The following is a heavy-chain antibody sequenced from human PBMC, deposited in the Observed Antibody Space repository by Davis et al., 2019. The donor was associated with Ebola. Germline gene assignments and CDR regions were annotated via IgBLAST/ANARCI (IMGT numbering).Heavy chain of an antibody. D-gene: IGHD2-21*02. Sequence: ASVKVSCKTSGYTFTNYGITWVRQAPGQGLEWMGWINPHNGNANYAQNVQGRVTMTTDTSTSTAYMELSSLRSEDTAVYYCAREPIVVVTATYYYYGMDVWGQGTTVTVSS. CDR1: GYTFTNYG. V-gene: IGHV1-18*04. CDR3: AREPIVVVTATYYYYGMDV. J-gene: IGHJ6*02. CDR2: INPHNGNA.